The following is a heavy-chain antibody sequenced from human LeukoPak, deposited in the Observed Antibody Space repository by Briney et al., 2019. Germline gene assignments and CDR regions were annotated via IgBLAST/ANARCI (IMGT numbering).Heavy chain of an antibody. CDR1: GYRFISNY. CDR3: AREGSYCVGGDCYSFDF. Sequence: ASVKVSCKASGYRFISNYIQWVRQTPGLGPEWMGWMHAGNGNRSYAEKFHGRVIMTRDTSINTAYMDLSSLRSDDTAVYYCAREGSYCVGGDCYSFDFWGQGTLVSVCS. CDR2: MHAGNGNR. J-gene: IGHJ4*02. V-gene: IGHV1-2*02. D-gene: IGHD2-21*02.